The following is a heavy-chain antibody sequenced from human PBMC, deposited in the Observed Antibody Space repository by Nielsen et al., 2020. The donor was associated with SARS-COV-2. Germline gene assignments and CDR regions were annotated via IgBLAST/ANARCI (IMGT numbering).Heavy chain of an antibody. J-gene: IGHJ4*02. CDR1: GFTFDDYG. Sequence: GESLKISCAASGFTFDDYGMSWVRQAPGKGLEWVSGINWNGGSTGYADSVKGRFTISRDNAKNSLYLQMNSLRAEDTALYYCAKDSHPYGGPFDYWGQGTLVTVSS. CDR2: INWNGGST. D-gene: IGHD4-23*01. V-gene: IGHV3-20*04. CDR3: AKDSHPYGGPFDY.